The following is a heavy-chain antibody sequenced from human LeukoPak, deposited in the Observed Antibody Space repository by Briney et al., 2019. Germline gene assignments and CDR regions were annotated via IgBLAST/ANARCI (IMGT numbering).Heavy chain of an antibody. V-gene: IGHV1-18*01. D-gene: IGHD2-2*01. CDR2: ISAYNGNT. J-gene: IGHJ4*02. CDR1: GYTFTSYG. CDR3: ARDICGSTACLLYYFDF. Sequence: GASVKVSCKASGYTFTSYGISWVRQAPGQGLEWMGWISAYNGNTNYAQKLQGRVTMTTDTSTSTAYMELRSLRSDDTAVYYCARDICGSTACLLYYFDFWGQGTLLTVSS.